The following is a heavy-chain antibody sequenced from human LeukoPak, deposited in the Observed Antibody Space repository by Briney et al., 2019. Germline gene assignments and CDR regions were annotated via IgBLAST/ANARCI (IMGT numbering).Heavy chain of an antibody. CDR1: GVSINRGSYH. J-gene: IGHJ5*02. V-gene: IGHV4-39*01. CDR3: GSLDFDP. CDR2: ICYTGTA. Sequence: SETLSLTCTVSGVSINRGSYHWAWIRQPPGKGLEWIGSICYTGTAYYNPSLKSQVTISVDTSKNQFSLKVTSVTAADTAVYYCGSLDFDPWGQGTLVIVSS.